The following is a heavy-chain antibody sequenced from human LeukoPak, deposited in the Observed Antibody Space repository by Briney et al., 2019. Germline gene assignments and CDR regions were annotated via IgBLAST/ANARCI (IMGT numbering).Heavy chain of an antibody. CDR1: GYTFTTYY. D-gene: IGHD1-7*01. CDR3: ARDWELTY. J-gene: IGHJ4*02. V-gene: IGHV1-46*01. Sequence: ASVKVSCETSGYTFTTYYIHWVRQAPGQGLEWMGSIYCSDGSTIYGQKFQGRVTITRDTSTSTVYMDLSGLRSEDTAVYYCARDWELTYWGQGTLVTVSS. CDR2: IYCSDGST.